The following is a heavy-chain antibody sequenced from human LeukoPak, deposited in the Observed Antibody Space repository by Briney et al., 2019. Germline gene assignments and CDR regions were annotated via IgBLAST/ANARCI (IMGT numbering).Heavy chain of an antibody. CDR3: ARGAMATTPFFDY. V-gene: IGHV4-59*01. CDR2: VYYTGST. D-gene: IGHD5-24*01. CDR1: GGSISNYY. Sequence: SETLSLTCPVSGGSISNYYYWTWIRQPPGRGLEWIGYVYYTGSTNFNPSLKSRVTMSLDTSRNQFSLKLTSLTAADTAVYYCARGAMATTPFFDYWGQGTLVTVSS. J-gene: IGHJ4*02.